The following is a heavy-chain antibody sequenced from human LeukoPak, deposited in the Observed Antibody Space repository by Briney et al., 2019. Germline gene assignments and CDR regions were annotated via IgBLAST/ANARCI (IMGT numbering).Heavy chain of an antibody. CDR3: ARSRLRTPYWYFDL. CDR2: IYYSGST. J-gene: IGHJ2*01. Sequence: SETLSLTCAVYGGSFSGYYWSWIRQPPGKGLEWIGYIYYSGSTNYNPSLKSRVTISVDTSKNQFSLKLSSVTAADTAVYYCARSRLRTPYWYFDLWGRGTLVTVSS. CDR1: GGSFSGYY. V-gene: IGHV4-59*01. D-gene: IGHD4-17*01.